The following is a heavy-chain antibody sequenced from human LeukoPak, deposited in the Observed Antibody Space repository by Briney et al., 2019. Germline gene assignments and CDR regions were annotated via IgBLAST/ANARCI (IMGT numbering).Heavy chain of an antibody. J-gene: IGHJ6*03. CDR3: ARVSGPYYYYYMDV. Sequence: SETLSLTCAVYGGSFSGYYWSWIRQPPGKGLEWIGEINHSGSTNYNPSLKSRVTISVDTSKNRFSLKLSSVTAADTAVYYCARVSGPYYYYYMDVWGKGTTVTVSS. CDR1: GGSFSGYY. CDR2: INHSGST. V-gene: IGHV4-34*01.